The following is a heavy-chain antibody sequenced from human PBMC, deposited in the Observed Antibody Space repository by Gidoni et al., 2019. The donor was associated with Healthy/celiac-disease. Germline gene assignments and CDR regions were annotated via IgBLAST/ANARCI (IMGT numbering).Heavy chain of an antibody. V-gene: IGHV4-31*03. Sequence: QVQLQESGPGLVKPSQTLSLTCTVSGGSISSGGYYWSWTRQHPGKGLEWFGYIYYIGSTSTTPSLKSRVTISVEPPKNQFSWKLGSVIAADPAVFYWAGEGGWGYGGNPAAGYWGQGTLVTVSS. CDR2: IYYIGST. CDR1: GGSISSGGYY. CDR3: AGEGGWGYGGNPAAGY. D-gene: IGHD4-17*01. J-gene: IGHJ4*02.